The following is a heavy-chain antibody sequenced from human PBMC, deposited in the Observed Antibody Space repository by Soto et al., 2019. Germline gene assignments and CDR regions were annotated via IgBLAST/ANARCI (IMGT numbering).Heavy chain of an antibody. CDR3: AHIPNYYQYDWFDP. V-gene: IGHV2-5*02. CDR2: IYWDDDK. J-gene: IGHJ5*02. Sequence: QITFKESGPTLVKPTQTLTLTCTFSGFSLTTRGVGVGWIRQPPGKALECLALIYWDDDKRYSPSLQSRLSITKDTSKNQVVLTMTNVEPVDTATYYCAHIPNYYQYDWFDPWGQGTLVSVSS. D-gene: IGHD3-16*01. CDR1: GFSLTTRGVG.